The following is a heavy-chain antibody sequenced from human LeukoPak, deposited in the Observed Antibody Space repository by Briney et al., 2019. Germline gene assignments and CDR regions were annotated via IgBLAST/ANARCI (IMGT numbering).Heavy chain of an antibody. CDR2: ISYDGSNK. J-gene: IGHJ4*02. V-gene: IGHV3-30*01. CDR3: ARDQGSYDFWSGYPFDY. Sequence: GRSLRLSCAASGFTFSSYAMHWVRQAPGKGLEWVAVISYDGSNKYYADSVKGRFTISRDNSKNTLYLQMNSLRAEDTAVYYCARDQGSYDFWSGYPFDYWGQGTLVTVSS. CDR1: GFTFSSYA. D-gene: IGHD3-3*01.